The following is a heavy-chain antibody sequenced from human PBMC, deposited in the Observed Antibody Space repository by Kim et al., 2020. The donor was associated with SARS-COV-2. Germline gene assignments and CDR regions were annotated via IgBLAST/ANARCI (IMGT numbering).Heavy chain of an antibody. CDR1: GGPISTYY. CDR2: IYYSGSV. V-gene: IGHV4-59*01. CDR3: ARCRYFDQYWYFDL. Sequence: SETLSLTCTISGGPISTYYWSWIRQPPGKGLEWIGYIYYSGSVTYNPSLKSRVTISVDTSKSQFSLKLNSVTAADTAVYYCARCRYFDQYWYFDLWGRGTLVTVSS. J-gene: IGHJ2*01. D-gene: IGHD3-9*01.